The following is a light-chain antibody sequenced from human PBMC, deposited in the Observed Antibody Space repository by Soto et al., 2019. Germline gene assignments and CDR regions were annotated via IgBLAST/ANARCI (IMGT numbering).Light chain of an antibody. V-gene: IGKV3D-15*01. CDR2: GAS. CDR1: QSISTD. CDR3: QHYGHPRWT. J-gene: IGKJ1*01. Sequence: EIVMTQSPTTLSVSPGERATLSCRASQSISTDLAWYQQRPGQAPRLLVLGASTRAIGIPDRFSGSGSGTDFTLTISRLAPEDSALYYCQHYGHPRWTFGPGTKVDIK.